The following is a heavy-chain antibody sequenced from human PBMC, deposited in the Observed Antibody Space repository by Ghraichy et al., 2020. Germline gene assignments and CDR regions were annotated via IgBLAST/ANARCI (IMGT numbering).Heavy chain of an antibody. J-gene: IGHJ4*02. CDR2: ISDNVDRT. CDR3: VRDRRDGYPTGCDY. V-gene: IGHV3-23*01. CDR1: GFSFSSYT. D-gene: IGHD5-24*01. Sequence: GGSLRLSCAASGFSFSSYTMNWVRQAPGKRLEWVSGISDNVDRTFYADSVKGRFAISRDNSKNTLYLQMNSLRAGDLAVYYCVRDRRDGYPTGCDYWGQGTRDTGSS.